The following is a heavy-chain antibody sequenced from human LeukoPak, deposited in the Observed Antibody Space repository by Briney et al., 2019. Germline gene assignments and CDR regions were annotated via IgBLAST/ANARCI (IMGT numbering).Heavy chain of an antibody. V-gene: IGHV4-34*01. CDR1: GGSFSGYY. CDR2: INHSGST. D-gene: IGHD5-18*01. Sequence: SETLSLTCAVYGGSFSGYYWSWIRQLPGKGLEWIGEINHSGSTNHNPSLKSRVTISVDTSRNQFSLKLSSVTAADTAVYYCARGGLWIQLWPIWGQGTMVTVSS. J-gene: IGHJ3*02. CDR3: ARGGLWIQLWPI.